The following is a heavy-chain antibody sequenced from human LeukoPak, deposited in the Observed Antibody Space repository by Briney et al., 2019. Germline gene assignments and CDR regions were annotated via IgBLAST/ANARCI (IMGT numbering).Heavy chain of an antibody. CDR1: GGSISSGSYY. V-gene: IGHV4-61*02. Sequence: PSQTLSLTCTVSGGSISSGSYYWSWIRQPAGKGLERIGRIYTSGSTNYNPSLKSRVTISVDTSKNQFSLKLSSVTAADTAVYYCARARCSSTSCDTDYYYYYMDVWGKRTTVTVSS. CDR3: ARARCSSTSCDTDYYYYYMDV. CDR2: IYTSGST. J-gene: IGHJ6*03. D-gene: IGHD2-2*02.